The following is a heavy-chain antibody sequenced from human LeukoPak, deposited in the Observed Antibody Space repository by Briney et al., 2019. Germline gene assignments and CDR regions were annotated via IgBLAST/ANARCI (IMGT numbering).Heavy chain of an antibody. CDR2: MNPNSGNT. CDR3: AKAGHDFWSGSQWFDP. D-gene: IGHD3-3*01. CDR1: GYTFTSYD. Sequence: ASVKVSCKASGYTFTSYDINWVRQATGQGLEWMGWMNPNSGNTGYAQKFQGRVTITRNTSISTAYMELSSLRSEDTAVYYCAKAGHDFWSGSQWFDPWSQGTLVTVSS. V-gene: IGHV1-8*03. J-gene: IGHJ5*02.